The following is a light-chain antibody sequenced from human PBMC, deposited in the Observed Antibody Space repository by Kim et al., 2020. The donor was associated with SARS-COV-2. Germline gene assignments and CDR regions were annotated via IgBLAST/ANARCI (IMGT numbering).Light chain of an antibody. Sequence: LSPGQRATHTCRASQSVNSRYLAWYQEKPGQAPRLLIFGASSWATGVPARFRGSGSGTDFTLTISSLEPEDFAVYYCQQYGTLPYTFGQGTKLEI. CDR2: GAS. V-gene: IGKV3-20*01. J-gene: IGKJ2*01. CDR1: QSVNSRY. CDR3: QQYGTLPYT.